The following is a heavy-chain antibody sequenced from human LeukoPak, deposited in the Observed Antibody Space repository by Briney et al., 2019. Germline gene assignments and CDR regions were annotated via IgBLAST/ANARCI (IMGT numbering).Heavy chain of an antibody. V-gene: IGHV4-59*01. CDR1: DDSITMYY. D-gene: IGHD3-22*01. Sequence: SETLSLTCSVSDDSITMYYWTWIRQPPGKGLEWIGYVDHTGSTNFNPSLNGRVSISRDTTKNLFSLRLRSVTAADTAVYYCARARNYYDSSDYYYEGDAFDIWGQGTMVTVSS. CDR2: VDHTGST. J-gene: IGHJ3*02. CDR3: ARARNYYDSSDYYYEGDAFDI.